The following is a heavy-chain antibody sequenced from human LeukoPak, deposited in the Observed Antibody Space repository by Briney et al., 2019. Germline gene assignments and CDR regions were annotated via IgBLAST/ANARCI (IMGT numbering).Heavy chain of an antibody. J-gene: IGHJ4*02. CDR2: INPSDGGT. V-gene: IGHV1-2*02. Sequence: ASVKVSCKASGYTLTGYYLHWVRQAPGQGFGWMGWINPSDGGTNYAPKFQGRVTMTRDTSISTAFMDLSRLTSDDTAVYFCARSDKCTTCSIDYWGQGTLVIVSS. CDR3: ARSDKCTTCSIDY. D-gene: IGHD2-2*01. CDR1: GYTLTGYY.